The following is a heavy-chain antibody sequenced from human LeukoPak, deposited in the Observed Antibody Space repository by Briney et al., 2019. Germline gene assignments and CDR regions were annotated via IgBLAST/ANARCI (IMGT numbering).Heavy chain of an antibody. Sequence: GGSLRLSCAASGFSFSIYWMRWVRQAPGKGLVWVSRLNTDGSSTNYADSVKGRFTISRDNAKNTLYLQMNSLRAEDTAIYYCARVAYSSNWYIDYWGQGTLVAVSS. V-gene: IGHV3-74*01. J-gene: IGHJ4*02. CDR2: LNTDGSST. CDR3: ARVAYSSNWYIDY. CDR1: GFSFSIYW. D-gene: IGHD6-13*01.